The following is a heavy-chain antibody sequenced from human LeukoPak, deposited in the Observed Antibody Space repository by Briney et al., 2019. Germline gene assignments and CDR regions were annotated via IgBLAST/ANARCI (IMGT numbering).Heavy chain of an antibody. Sequence: GGSLRLSCAASGFTFSSYWMHWVRQARWKGLAWVSRISSDGSDTNYADSVKGRFTISRDNAKNTLYLPMNSLRAEDTAVYYCARGSYSLGGFVYWGQGTLVTVSS. V-gene: IGHV3-74*01. J-gene: IGHJ4*02. CDR3: ARGSYSLGGFVY. D-gene: IGHD6-13*01. CDR1: GFTFSSYW. CDR2: ISSDGSDT.